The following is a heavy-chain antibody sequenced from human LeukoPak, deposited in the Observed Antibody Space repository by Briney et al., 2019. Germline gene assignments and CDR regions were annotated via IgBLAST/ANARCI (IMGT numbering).Heavy chain of an antibody. Sequence: SETLSLTCAVYGGSFSGYYWSWIRQPPGKGLEWIGSIYHSGSTYYNPSLKSRVTISVDTSKNQFSLKLSSVTAADTAVYYCARDFIAVAGTDDAFDIWGQGTMVTVSS. J-gene: IGHJ3*02. D-gene: IGHD6-19*01. V-gene: IGHV4-34*01. CDR3: ARDFIAVAGTDDAFDI. CDR1: GGSFSGYY. CDR2: IYHSGST.